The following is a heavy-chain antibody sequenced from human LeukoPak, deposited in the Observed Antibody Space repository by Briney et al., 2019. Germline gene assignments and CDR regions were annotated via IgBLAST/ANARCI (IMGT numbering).Heavy chain of an antibody. J-gene: IGHJ5*02. CDR1: GGTFSSYA. D-gene: IGHD6-6*01. CDR2: VIPIFGTA. V-gene: IGHV1-69*05. CDR3: ARDEYSSSSYWFDP. Sequence: SVKVSCKASGGTFSSYAISWVRQAPGQGLEWMGGVIPIFGTANYAQKFQGRVTITTDESASTAYMELSSLRSEDTAVYYCARDEYSSSSYWFDPWGQGTLVTVSS.